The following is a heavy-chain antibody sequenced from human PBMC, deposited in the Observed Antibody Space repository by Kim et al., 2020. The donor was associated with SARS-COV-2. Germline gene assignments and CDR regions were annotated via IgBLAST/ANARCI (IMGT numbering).Heavy chain of an antibody. CDR2: IKQDGSEK. J-gene: IGHJ4*02. D-gene: IGHD6-13*01. CDR3: ASFLVYSSSWYSSRNNYFDY. Sequence: GGSLRLSCAASGFTFSSYWMSWVRQAPGKGLEWVANIKQDGSEKYYVDSVKGRFTISRDNAKNSLYLQMNSLRAEDTAVYYCASFLVYSSSWYSSRNNYFDYWGQGTLVTVSS. V-gene: IGHV3-7*01. CDR1: GFTFSSYW.